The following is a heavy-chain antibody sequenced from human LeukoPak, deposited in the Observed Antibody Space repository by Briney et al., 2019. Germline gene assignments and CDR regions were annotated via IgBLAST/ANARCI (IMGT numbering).Heavy chain of an antibody. V-gene: IGHV4-59*08. CDR2: IYYSGGT. CDR1: GGSISSLY. J-gene: IGHJ5*02. CDR3: ARWQYTISSGWFDP. Sequence: PSETLSLTCTISGGSISSLYWGWIRQPPGKGLECIGSIYYSGGTNYNPSLKSRVTISVDTSKIQFSLKLSSVTAADTAVYYCARWQYTISSGWFDPWGQGTLVTVSS. D-gene: IGHD6-6*01.